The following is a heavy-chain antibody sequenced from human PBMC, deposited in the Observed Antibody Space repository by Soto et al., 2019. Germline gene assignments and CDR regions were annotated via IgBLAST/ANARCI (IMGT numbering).Heavy chain of an antibody. Sequence: SVKVSCKACGGTFSRYAISWVRQAPGQGLEWMGGIIPIFGTANYAQKFQGRVTITADESTSTAYMELSSLRSEDTAVYYCAREDKAAMVAFDYWGQGTLVTVSS. D-gene: IGHD5-18*01. CDR2: IIPIFGTA. V-gene: IGHV1-69*13. CDR3: AREDKAAMVAFDY. J-gene: IGHJ4*02. CDR1: GGTFSRYA.